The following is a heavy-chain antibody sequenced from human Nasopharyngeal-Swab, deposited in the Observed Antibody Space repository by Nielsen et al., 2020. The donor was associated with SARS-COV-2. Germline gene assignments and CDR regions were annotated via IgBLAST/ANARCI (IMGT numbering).Heavy chain of an antibody. V-gene: IGHV1-8*01. CDR2: MNPNSGNT. CDR3: ARAGKIQLWFNSLYYFDY. J-gene: IGHJ4*02. D-gene: IGHD5-18*01. Sequence: ASGQGLGWMGWMNPNSGNTGYAQKFQGRVTMTRNTSISTAYVELSSLRSEDTAVYYCARAGKIQLWFNSLYYFDYWGQGTLVTVSS.